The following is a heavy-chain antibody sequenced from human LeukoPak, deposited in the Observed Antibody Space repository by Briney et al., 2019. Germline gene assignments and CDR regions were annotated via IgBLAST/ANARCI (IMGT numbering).Heavy chain of an antibody. CDR1: GFTFSSYG. D-gene: IGHD5-24*01. Sequence: GRSLRLSCAASGFTFSSYGMHWVRQAPGKGLEWVAVISYDGSNKYYADSVKGRFTISRDNSKNTLYLQMNCLRAEDTAVYYCAKDWHRDYGYNEIGYFDYWGQGTLVTVSS. CDR3: AKDWHRDYGYNEIGYFDY. CDR2: ISYDGSNK. J-gene: IGHJ4*02. V-gene: IGHV3-30*18.